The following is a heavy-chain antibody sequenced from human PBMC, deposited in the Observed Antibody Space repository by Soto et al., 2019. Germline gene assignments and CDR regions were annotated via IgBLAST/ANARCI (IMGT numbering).Heavy chain of an antibody. CDR2: IIPIFGTA. V-gene: IGHV1-69*13. Sequence: GASVKVSCKASGGTFSSYAISWVRQAPGQRLEWMGGIIPIFGTANYAQKFQGRVTITADESTSTAYMELSSLRSEDTAVYYCARDRAGMATITGYYYYGMDVWGQGTTVTVSS. D-gene: IGHD5-12*01. CDR1: GGTFSSYA. CDR3: ARDRAGMATITGYYYYGMDV. J-gene: IGHJ6*02.